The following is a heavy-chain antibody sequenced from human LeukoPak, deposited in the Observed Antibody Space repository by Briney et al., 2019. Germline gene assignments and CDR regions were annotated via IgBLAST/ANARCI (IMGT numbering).Heavy chain of an antibody. Sequence: SGTLSLTCAVPGGSISSSSYYWGWISQPPGKGLEWLGSIYYSGSTYYNPSLKSRVTISVDTSKNQFSLKLSSVTAADTAVYYCARGRGYDILTGYSLPFDYWGQGTLVTVSS. V-gene: IGHV4-39*07. CDR2: IYYSGST. CDR3: ARGRGYDILTGYSLPFDY. D-gene: IGHD3-9*01. J-gene: IGHJ4*02. CDR1: GGSISSSSYY.